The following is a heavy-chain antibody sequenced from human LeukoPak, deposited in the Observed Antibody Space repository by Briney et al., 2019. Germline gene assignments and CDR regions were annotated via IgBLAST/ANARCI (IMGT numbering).Heavy chain of an antibody. Sequence: GGSLRLSCAASGFIFHEFSMHWVRQVPGKGLEWVSTISWNSDIILYADSVKGRFTISRGNYRESLYMEMKNLRPEDTALYYCVKSGCYYYMDAWGKGTTVIVSS. J-gene: IGHJ6*03. CDR1: GFIFHEFS. CDR2: ISWNSDII. V-gene: IGHV3-9*01. CDR3: VKSGCYYYMDA.